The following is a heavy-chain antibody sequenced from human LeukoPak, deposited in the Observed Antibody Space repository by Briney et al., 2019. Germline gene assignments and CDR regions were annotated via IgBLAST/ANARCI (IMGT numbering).Heavy chain of an antibody. CDR3: ARAWTYSSSSGRLVY. J-gene: IGHJ4*02. CDR1: GYTFTSYY. Sequence: GASVKVSCKASGYTFTSYYMHWVRQAPGQGLEWMGRINPNSGGTNYAQKFQGRVTMTRDTSISTAYMELSRLRSDDTAVYYCARAWTYSSSSGRLVYWGQGTLVTVSS. D-gene: IGHD6-6*01. V-gene: IGHV1-2*06. CDR2: INPNSGGT.